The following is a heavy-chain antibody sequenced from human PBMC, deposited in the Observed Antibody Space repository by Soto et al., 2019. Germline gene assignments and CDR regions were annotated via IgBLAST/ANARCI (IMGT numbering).Heavy chain of an antibody. J-gene: IGHJ4*02. CDR3: ARDSGEETAAPDY. V-gene: IGHV3-30-3*01. CDR2: ISYDGSNK. D-gene: IGHD5-18*01. CDR1: GFTFSSYA. Sequence: QVQLVESGGGMVQPGRSLRLSCAASGFTFSSYAMHWVRQAPGKGLEWVAVISYDGSNKYYADSVKGRFTISRDNSKNTLYLQMNSLRAEDTAVYYCARDSGEETAAPDYWGQGTLVTVSS.